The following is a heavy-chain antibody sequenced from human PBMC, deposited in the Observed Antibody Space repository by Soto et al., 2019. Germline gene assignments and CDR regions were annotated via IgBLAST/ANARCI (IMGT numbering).Heavy chain of an antibody. CDR1: GFTFSSYS. V-gene: IGHV3-48*02. Sequence: EVQLVESGGGLVQPGGSLRLSCAASGFTFSSYSMNWVRQAPGKGLEWVSYISSSSRTIYYADSVKGRFTISRDNDKNALDLQMNSLRHEDTAVSNCGRDGTGYCSSTGCYGPQRPSMDAWGQGTTVTVSS. D-gene: IGHD2-2*01. J-gene: IGHJ6*02. CDR3: GRDGTGYCSSTGCYGPQRPSMDA. CDR2: ISSSSRTI.